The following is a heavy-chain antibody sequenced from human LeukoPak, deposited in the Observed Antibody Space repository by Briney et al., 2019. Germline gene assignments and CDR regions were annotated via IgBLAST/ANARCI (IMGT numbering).Heavy chain of an antibody. D-gene: IGHD4-23*01. V-gene: IGHV3-74*01. CDR1: GFTFSSYW. J-gene: IGHJ6*03. Sequence: GGSLRLSCAASGFTFSSYWMHWVRQAPGKGLVWVSRINSDGSSTSYADSVKGRFTISRDNSKNTLYLQMNSLRAEDTAVYYCARGRTVVSTMDVWGKGTTVTVSS. CDR2: INSDGSST. CDR3: ARGRTVVSTMDV.